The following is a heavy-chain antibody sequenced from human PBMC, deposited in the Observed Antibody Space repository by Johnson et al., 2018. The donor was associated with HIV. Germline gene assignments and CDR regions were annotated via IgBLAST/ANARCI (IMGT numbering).Heavy chain of an antibody. CDR1: GFTFSNYA. D-gene: IGHD4-23*01. CDR2: ISYDGTDK. V-gene: IGHV3-30*04. J-gene: IGHJ3*02. CDR3: ARDPPYGGNPSAFDI. Sequence: QMLLVESGGGVVQPGRSLRLSCAASGFTFSNYAMHWVRQAPGRGLEWVAVISYDGTDKYYADSVKGRFTISRDNSKDTLYLQMHSLRPEDTALYYCARDPPYGGNPSAFDIWGQGTMVTVSS.